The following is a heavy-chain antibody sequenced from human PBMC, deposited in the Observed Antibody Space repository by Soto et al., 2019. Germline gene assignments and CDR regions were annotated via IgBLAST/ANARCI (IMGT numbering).Heavy chain of an antibody. CDR2: MYYSGSS. V-gene: IGHV4-31*03. CDR1: GDSISSGGHY. J-gene: IGHJ4*02. D-gene: IGHD5-12*01. CDR3: ARDDSGYGIFDY. Sequence: SETLSLTCIVSGDSISSGGHYWSWIRQHPGKGLEWIGYMYYSGSSYYNPSLKSRVSISVDTSNNQFSLKLSSVTAAGTAVYYCARDDSGYGIFDYWGQGTLVTVSS.